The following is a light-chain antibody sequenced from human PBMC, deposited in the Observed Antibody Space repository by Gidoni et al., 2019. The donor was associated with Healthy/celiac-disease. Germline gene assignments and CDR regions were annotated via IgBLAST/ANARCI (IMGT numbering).Light chain of an antibody. CDR1: QGISNY. J-gene: IGKJ3*01. CDR2: AAS. V-gene: IGKV1-27*01. Sequence: DIQMTQSPSSLSASVGDRVTITCRASQGISNYLAWYQQKPGKVPKLLIYAASTLQSGVPSRFSGSGSGTDFTLTISSLQPEDVATYYCQKYNSAFGPXTKVDIK. CDR3: QKYNSA.